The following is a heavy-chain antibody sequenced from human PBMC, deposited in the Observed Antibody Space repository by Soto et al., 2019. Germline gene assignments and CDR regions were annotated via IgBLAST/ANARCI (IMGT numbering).Heavy chain of an antibody. D-gene: IGHD6-19*01. J-gene: IGHJ4*02. CDR1: GYTFTSYA. CDR3: ARAVAVPADFDY. CDR2: INAGNGNT. Sequence: QVQLVQSGAEEKKPGASVKVSCKASGYTFTSYAMHWVRQAPGQRLEWMGWINAGNGNTKYFQKFQGRVTITRDTSASTAYMELSSLRSEDTAVYYCARAVAVPADFDYWGQGTLVTVSS. V-gene: IGHV1-3*05.